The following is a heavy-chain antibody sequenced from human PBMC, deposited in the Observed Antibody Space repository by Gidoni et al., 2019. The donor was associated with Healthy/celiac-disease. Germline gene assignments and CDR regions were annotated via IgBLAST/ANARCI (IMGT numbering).Heavy chain of an antibody. CDR2: ISYDGSNK. V-gene: IGHV3-30-3*01. Sequence: QVQLVESGVGLVQPGRSLRLSCAASGFTFSSYAMHWVRQAPGKGLEWVAVISYDGSNKYYADSVKGRFTIARDNSKNTLYLQMNSLRAEDTAVYYCARDLGYCSGGSCYPDAFDIWGQGTMVTVSS. J-gene: IGHJ3*02. D-gene: IGHD2-15*01. CDR3: ARDLGYCSGGSCYPDAFDI. CDR1: GFTFSSYA.